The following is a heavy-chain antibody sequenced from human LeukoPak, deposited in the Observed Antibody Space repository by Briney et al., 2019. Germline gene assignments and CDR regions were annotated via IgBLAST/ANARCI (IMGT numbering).Heavy chain of an antibody. CDR2: ISGSGGST. V-gene: IGHV3-23*01. CDR3: AKDHYKLSVAANDAFDI. J-gene: IGHJ3*02. Sequence: GGSLRLSCAASGFTFSSYAMSWVRQAPGKGLEWVSAISGSGGSTCYADSVKGRFTISRDNSKNTLYLQMNSLRAEDTAVYYCAKDHYKLSVAANDAFDIWGQGTMVTVSS. D-gene: IGHD3-10*01. CDR1: GFTFSSYA.